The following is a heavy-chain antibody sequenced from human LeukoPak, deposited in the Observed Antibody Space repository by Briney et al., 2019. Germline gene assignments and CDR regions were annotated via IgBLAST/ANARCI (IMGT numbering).Heavy chain of an antibody. V-gene: IGHV3-30*02. Sequence: PGGSLRLSCAASGFTLSNNAMAWVRQAPGKGLEWVAFIRYDGSNKYYADSVKGRFTISRDNSKNTLYLQMNSLRAEDTAVYYCAKDHLSRLFSAFDIWGQGTMVTVSS. CDR1: GFTLSNNA. D-gene: IGHD2-21*01. CDR3: AKDHLSRLFSAFDI. J-gene: IGHJ3*02. CDR2: IRYDGSNK.